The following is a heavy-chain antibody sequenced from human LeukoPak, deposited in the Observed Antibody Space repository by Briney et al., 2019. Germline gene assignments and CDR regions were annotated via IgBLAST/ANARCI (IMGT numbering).Heavy chain of an antibody. V-gene: IGHV1-8*01. CDR3: ARRVKDTMIGVADWGIEY. J-gene: IGHJ4*02. Sequence: ASVKVSCKASGYTFTSYDINWVRQATGQGLEWMGWMNPNSGNTGYAQKFQGRVTMTRNTSISTAYMELSSLRSEDTAVYYCARRVKDTMIGVADWGIEYWGQGTLVTVSS. D-gene: IGHD3-10*02. CDR1: GYTFTSYD. CDR2: MNPNSGNT.